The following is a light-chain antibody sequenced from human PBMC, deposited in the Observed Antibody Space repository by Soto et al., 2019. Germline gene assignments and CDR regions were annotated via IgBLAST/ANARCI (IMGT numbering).Light chain of an antibody. CDR1: QSVSNNY. J-gene: IGKJ1*01. Sequence: EIVLTQSPGTLSLSPGERATLSCRASQSVSNNYLAWYQQKPGQAPRLLIYATSNRATGIPARFSGSGSGTDFTLTISSLQPDDFATYYCKQYNDYSTWTFGQGTKVDIK. V-gene: IGKV3-20*01. CDR3: KQYNDYSTWT. CDR2: ATS.